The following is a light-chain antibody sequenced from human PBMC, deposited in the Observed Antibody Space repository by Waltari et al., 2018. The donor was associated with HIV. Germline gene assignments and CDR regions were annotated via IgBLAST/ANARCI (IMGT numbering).Light chain of an antibody. V-gene: IGKV1-5*03. CDR1: QSISSS. J-gene: IGKJ2*01. CDR2: KAS. Sequence: DLQMTHSPSTLSASVGERATITCRASQSISSSLAWYQQKPGKVPKLLMYKASRLENGDPLRFSGSGSGREFTLTISSLQPDDFATYYCQQYSTSPYTFGQGTKLEIK. CDR3: QQYSTSPYT.